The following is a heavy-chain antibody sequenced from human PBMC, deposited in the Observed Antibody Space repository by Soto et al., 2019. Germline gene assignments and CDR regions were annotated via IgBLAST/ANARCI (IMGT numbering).Heavy chain of an antibody. J-gene: IGHJ4*02. D-gene: IGHD5-12*01. Sequence: QVQLVESGGGVVQPGRSLRLSCAASGFTFSSYAIHWVRQAPGKGLEWVAVISYDGSNKYYADSVKGRFTISRDNSKNTVFLQMNSLRAEDTAVYYCARARWLQLMGDYWGQGTLVTVSS. CDR1: GFTFSSYA. V-gene: IGHV3-30-3*01. CDR3: ARARWLQLMGDY. CDR2: ISYDGSNK.